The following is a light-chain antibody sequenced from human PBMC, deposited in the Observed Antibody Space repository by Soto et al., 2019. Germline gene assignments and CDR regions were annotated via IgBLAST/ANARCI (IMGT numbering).Light chain of an antibody. CDR1: QSVGST. CDR2: GAS. J-gene: IGKJ4*02. Sequence: EIFMTQSPATLSVFLGERVILSCRASQSVGSTLAWYQQKPGQAPRLLIRGASTRATGVPARFSGSGSGTEFTLTISSLQFEDFAIYYCQQYSSSLTFGGGTTLEIK. CDR3: QQYSSSLT. V-gene: IGKV3-15*01.